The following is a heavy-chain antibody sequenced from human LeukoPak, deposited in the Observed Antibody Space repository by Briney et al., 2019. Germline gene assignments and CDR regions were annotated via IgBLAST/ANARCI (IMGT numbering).Heavy chain of an antibody. J-gene: IGHJ4*02. CDR2: IYPGDSDT. Sequence: GESLKISCKGSGYSFTSYWIGLVRQMRGKRLEWMGLIYPGDSDTRYSPSFQGQVTISADRSISTAYLQWSSLEASDTAFYYCARLPVHAYFDYWGQGTLVTVSS. CDR3: ARLPVHAYFDY. D-gene: IGHD1-1*01. V-gene: IGHV5-51*01. CDR1: GYSFTSYW.